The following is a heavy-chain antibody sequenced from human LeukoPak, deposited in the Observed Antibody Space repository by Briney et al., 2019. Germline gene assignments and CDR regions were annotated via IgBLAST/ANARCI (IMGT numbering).Heavy chain of an antibody. J-gene: IGHJ6*04. CDR2: IWYDGSNK. V-gene: IGHV3-33*01. Sequence: GRSLRLFCAASGFTFSSYGMHWVRQAPGKGLEWVAVIWYDGSNKYYADSVKGRFTISRDNSKNTLYLQMNSLRAEDTAVYYCAREGQTYYYGSGSPTDYGMDVWGKGTTVTVSS. CDR1: GFTFSSYG. D-gene: IGHD3-10*01. CDR3: AREGQTYYYGSGSPTDYGMDV.